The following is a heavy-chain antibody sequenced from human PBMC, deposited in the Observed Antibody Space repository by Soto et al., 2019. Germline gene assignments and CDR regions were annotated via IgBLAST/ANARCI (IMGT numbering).Heavy chain of an antibody. Sequence: SEPLSLTCTVSVDSISTYYWSWIRRPAGKGLEWIGRIDASGNTNYNPSLKSRVTTSADTSKKQFSLKLTSVTAADTAVYYCARYSNNWFQTEGMDVWGQGTTVTVSS. D-gene: IGHD1-20*01. J-gene: IGHJ6*02. CDR2: IDASGNT. V-gene: IGHV4-4*07. CDR3: ARYSNNWFQTEGMDV. CDR1: VDSISTYY.